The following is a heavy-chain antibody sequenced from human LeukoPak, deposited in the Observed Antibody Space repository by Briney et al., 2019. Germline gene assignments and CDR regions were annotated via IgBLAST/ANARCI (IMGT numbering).Heavy chain of an antibody. CDR3: ASSGSYIDSYYYYYGMDV. D-gene: IGHD1-26*01. V-gene: IGHV4-34*01. Sequence: PSETLSLTCAVYGGSFSGYYWSWIRQPPGKGLEWIGEINHSGSTNYNPSLKSRVTISVDTSKNQFSLKLSSVTAADTAVYYCASSGSYIDSYYYYYGMDVWGQGTTVTVSS. CDR2: INHSGST. J-gene: IGHJ6*02. CDR1: GGSFSGYY.